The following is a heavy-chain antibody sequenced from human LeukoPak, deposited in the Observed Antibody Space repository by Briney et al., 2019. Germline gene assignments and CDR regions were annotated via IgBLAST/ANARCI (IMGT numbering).Heavy chain of an antibody. CDR1: GLTFSSYA. CDR2: ISGSGGST. J-gene: IGHJ3*02. CDR3: AKDRYSGYYYDSSGDAFDI. Sequence: GGSLRLSCAASGLTFSSYAMSWVRQPPGKGLEWASAISGSGGSTYYADSVKGRFTISRDNSKNTLYLQMNSLRAEDTAVYYCAKDRYSGYYYDSSGDAFDIWGQGTMVTVSS. D-gene: IGHD3-22*01. V-gene: IGHV3-23*01.